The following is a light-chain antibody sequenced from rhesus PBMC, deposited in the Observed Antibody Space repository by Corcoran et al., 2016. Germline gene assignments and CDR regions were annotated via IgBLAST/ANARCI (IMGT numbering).Light chain of an antibody. Sequence: DIQMSQSPSSLSASVGDRVTITCRASQGIASYLAWYQQKPGKAPNLLIFYATTLQSGVPSRFSGMVSGTEFILTLSSLQPEDFATYFCQQYYGLPTFGGGTKVEIQ. CDR1: QGIASY. V-gene: IGKV1-25*02. J-gene: IGKJ4*01. CDR2: YAT. CDR3: QQYYGLPT.